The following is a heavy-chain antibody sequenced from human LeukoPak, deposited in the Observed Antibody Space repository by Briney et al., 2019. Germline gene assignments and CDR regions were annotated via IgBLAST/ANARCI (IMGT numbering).Heavy chain of an antibody. V-gene: IGHV4-31*03. D-gene: IGHD6-19*01. Sequence: PSETLSLTCTVSGGSISSGGYYWSWIRQQPGKGLKWIGYIYYSGSTYYNPSLKSRITISVDTSKNQFSLKMSSVTAADTAVYYCARAPPTIAVAGSAFDIWGQGTMVTVSS. J-gene: IGHJ3*02. CDR3: ARAPPTIAVAGSAFDI. CDR2: IYYSGST. CDR1: GGSISSGGYY.